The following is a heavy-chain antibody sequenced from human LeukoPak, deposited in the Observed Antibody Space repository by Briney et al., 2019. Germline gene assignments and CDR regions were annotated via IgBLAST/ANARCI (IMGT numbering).Heavy chain of an antibody. CDR3: AKGRGYSYSGGYFSYYFDY. Sequence: GGSLRLSCAVSGFTFSSYWMNWVRQAPGKGLEWVANIKEDGSEKNYVDSVKGRFTISRDNRKNSLSLQMKSLRIEDTALYHCAKGRGYSYSGGYFSYYFDYWGQGTLVTVSS. CDR1: GFTFSSYW. J-gene: IGHJ4*02. CDR2: IKEDGSEK. V-gene: IGHV3-7*03. D-gene: IGHD3-22*01.